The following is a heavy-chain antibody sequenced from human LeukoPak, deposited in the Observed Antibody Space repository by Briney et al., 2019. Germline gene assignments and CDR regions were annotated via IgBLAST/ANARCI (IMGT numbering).Heavy chain of an antibody. D-gene: IGHD3-3*01. CDR3: ARYYDFWSGSYSPDNWFDP. CDR1: GGSFSGYY. V-gene: IGHV4-34*01. CDR2: INHSGST. J-gene: IGHJ5*02. Sequence: SETLSLTCAVYGGSFSGYYWSWIRQPPGKGVEWIGEINHSGSTNYNPSLKSRVTISVDTSKNQFSLKLSSVTAADTAVYYCARYYDFWSGSYSPDNWFDPWGQGTLVTVSS.